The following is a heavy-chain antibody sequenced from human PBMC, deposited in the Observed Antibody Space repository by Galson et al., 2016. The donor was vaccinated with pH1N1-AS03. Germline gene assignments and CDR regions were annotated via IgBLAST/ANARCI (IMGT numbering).Heavy chain of an antibody. Sequence: QSGAEVKQPGESLRISCKTSGYLFTNYWIGWVRQMPGKGLEWMGIFYPSDSDARYSPSFQGQVTFSADKSTATAYLQWSTLEAADTAIYYCARHASPTILSYHFDYWGRGTLVTVSS. J-gene: IGHJ4*02. V-gene: IGHV5-51*01. CDR1: GYLFTNYW. D-gene: IGHD2-2*01. CDR2: FYPSDSDA. CDR3: ARHASPTILSYHFDY.